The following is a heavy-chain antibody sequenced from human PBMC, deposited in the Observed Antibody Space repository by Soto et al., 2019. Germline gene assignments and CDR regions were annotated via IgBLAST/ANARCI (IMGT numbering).Heavy chain of an antibody. CDR1: GGSIRSYY. CDR2: IYTSGTT. Sequence: QVQLQQSGPGLVKPSETLSLTCTVSGGSIRSYYWSWIRQPAGKALEWIGRIYTSGTTNYNPSLKSRVTILLDTSKNQFSLDLSSVTDADTAVYYCARDGSSGFGMDVWGQGTTVTVSS. J-gene: IGHJ6*02. D-gene: IGHD2-2*03. CDR3: ARDGSSGFGMDV. V-gene: IGHV4-4*07.